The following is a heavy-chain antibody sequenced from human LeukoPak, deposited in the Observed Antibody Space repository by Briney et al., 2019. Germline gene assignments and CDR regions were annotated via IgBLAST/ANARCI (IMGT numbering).Heavy chain of an antibody. CDR1: GGSINSYY. CDR3: ARLHYDFWSGSPPRASYYYYYMDV. CDR2: IYSSGST. Sequence: SETLSLTCTVSGGSINSYYWSWIRQPAGKGLEWIGRIYSSGSTNYNPSLKSRVSMSVDTSKNQFSLKLSSVTAADTAVYYWARLHYDFWSGSPPRASYYYYYMDVWGKGTTVTVSS. D-gene: IGHD3-3*01. V-gene: IGHV4-4*07. J-gene: IGHJ6*03.